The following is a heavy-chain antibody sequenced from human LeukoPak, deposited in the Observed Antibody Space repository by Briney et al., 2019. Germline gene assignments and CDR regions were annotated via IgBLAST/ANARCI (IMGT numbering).Heavy chain of an antibody. Sequence: GGSLRLSCAASGFTVSSNYMSWVRQAPGKGLEWVSVIYSGGSTYYADSVKGRFTISRDNSKNTLYLQMNSLRAEDTAVYYCARIKRENIAAAGTVDYWGEGTLVTVSS. CDR3: ARIKRENIAAAGTVDY. CDR1: GFTVSSNY. V-gene: IGHV3-66*01. J-gene: IGHJ4*02. CDR2: IYSGGST. D-gene: IGHD6-13*01.